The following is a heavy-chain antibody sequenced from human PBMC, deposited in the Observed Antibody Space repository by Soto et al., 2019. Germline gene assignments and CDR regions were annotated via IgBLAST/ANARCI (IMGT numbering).Heavy chain of an antibody. CDR1: GFTVSSNY. Sequence: GGSLRLSXAASGFTVSSNYMSWVRQAPGKGLEWVSVIYSGGSTCYADSVKGRFTIFRDNSKNTLYLQMNSLRAEDTAVYYCASRDYRNSGIQLWFDYWGQGTLVTVS. V-gene: IGHV3-53*01. CDR2: IYSGGST. J-gene: IGHJ4*02. CDR3: ASRDYRNSGIQLWFDY. D-gene: IGHD5-18*01.